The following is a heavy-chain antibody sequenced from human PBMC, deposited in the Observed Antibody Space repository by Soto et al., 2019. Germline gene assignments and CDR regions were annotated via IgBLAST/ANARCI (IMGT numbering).Heavy chain of an antibody. CDR2: ISYDGSNK. J-gene: IGHJ3*02. Sequence: GGSLRLSCAASGFTFSSYAMHWVRQAPGKVLEWVAVISYDGSNKYYADSVKGRFTISRDNSKNTLYLQMNSLRAEDTAVYYCARDPYYYDSSGYYYHDAFDIWGQGTMVNVSS. D-gene: IGHD3-22*01. V-gene: IGHV3-30-3*01. CDR1: GFTFSSYA. CDR3: ARDPYYYDSSGYYYHDAFDI.